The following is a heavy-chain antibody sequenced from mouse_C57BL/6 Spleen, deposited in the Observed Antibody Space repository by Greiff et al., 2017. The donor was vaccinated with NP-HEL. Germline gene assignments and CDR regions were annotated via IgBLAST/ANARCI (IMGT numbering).Heavy chain of an antibody. CDR1: GFTFSSYG. CDR3: ARHQTHYFDY. Sequence: EVMLVESGGDLVKPGGSLKLSCAASGFTFSSYGMSWVRQTPDKRLEWVATISSGGSYTYYPDSVKGRFTISRDNAKNTLYLQMSSLKSEDTAMYYCARHQTHYFDYWGQGTTLTVSS. J-gene: IGHJ2*01. V-gene: IGHV5-6*01. CDR2: ISSGGSYT.